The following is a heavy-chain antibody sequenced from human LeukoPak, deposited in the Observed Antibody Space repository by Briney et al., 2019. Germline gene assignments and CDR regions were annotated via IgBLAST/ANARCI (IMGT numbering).Heavy chain of an antibody. CDR3: ARADSSHYHSSYYMDL. CDR1: GYTFTNYD. V-gene: IGHV1-8*03. J-gene: IGHJ6*03. CDR2: MNPHSCNI. D-gene: IGHD4-11*01. Sequence: ASVKVPCKASGYTFTNYDIIWVRQATGQGLEWMGWMNPHSCNIGYAQKFQGTVTITRNSSISTAYMELSSLRFEDKAVYYSARADSSHYHSSYYMDLWGRGTPVTVSS.